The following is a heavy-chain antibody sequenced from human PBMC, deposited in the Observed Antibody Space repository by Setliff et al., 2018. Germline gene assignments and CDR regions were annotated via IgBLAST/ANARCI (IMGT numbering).Heavy chain of an antibody. Sequence: GASVKVSCKASGYTFTSYGVSWVRQAPGQRLEWMGWTSAYNGDTLFAQKFQGRVILTTDTSTTTAYMELKSLRSDDTAVYYCARSWKAGALNHFDYWGQGSLVTVSS. V-gene: IGHV1-18*01. J-gene: IGHJ4*02. CDR2: TSAYNGDT. D-gene: IGHD6-19*01. CDR3: ARSWKAGALNHFDY. CDR1: GYTFTSYG.